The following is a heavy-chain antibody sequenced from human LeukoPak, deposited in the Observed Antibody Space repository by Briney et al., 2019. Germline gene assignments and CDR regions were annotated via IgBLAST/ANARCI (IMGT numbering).Heavy chain of an antibody. CDR1: GGSISSYY. Sequence: PSETLSLTCTVSGGSISSYYWSWLRQPPGKGLEWIGYIYYSGSTNYNPSLKSRVTLSVDTSKNQFSLKLSSVTAADTAVYYCARGLSSSSSPPFDPWGQGTLVTVSS. CDR2: IYYSGST. D-gene: IGHD6-6*01. J-gene: IGHJ5*02. CDR3: ARGLSSSSSPPFDP. V-gene: IGHV4-59*01.